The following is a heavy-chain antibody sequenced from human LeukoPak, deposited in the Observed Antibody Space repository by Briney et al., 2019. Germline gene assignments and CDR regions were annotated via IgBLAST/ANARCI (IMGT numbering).Heavy chain of an antibody. CDR2: IYYSGST. Sequence: SETLSLTCTVSGGSISSSSYYWGWIRQPPGKGLEWIGSIYYSGSTYYNPSLKSRVTISVDTSKNQFSLKLSSVTAADTAVYYCARGGGYSSGWAFDYWGQGTLVTVSS. CDR3: ARGGGYSSGWAFDY. J-gene: IGHJ4*02. V-gene: IGHV4-39*01. D-gene: IGHD6-19*01. CDR1: GGSISSSSYY.